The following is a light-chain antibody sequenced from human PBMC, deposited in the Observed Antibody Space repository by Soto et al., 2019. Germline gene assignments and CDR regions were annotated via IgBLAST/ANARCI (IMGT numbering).Light chain of an antibody. CDR2: DAS. CDR1: QTITRW. J-gene: IGKJ1*01. CDR3: HQYHNFPRT. Sequence: DIQMTQSPSTLSASVGNRFTITCRASQTITRWMAWYQQKPVKAPKLLIYDASTLESGVPSRFSGSRSGTEFTLTVSSLQPDDFATYYCHQYHNFPRTFGQGTTGDIK. V-gene: IGKV1-5*01.